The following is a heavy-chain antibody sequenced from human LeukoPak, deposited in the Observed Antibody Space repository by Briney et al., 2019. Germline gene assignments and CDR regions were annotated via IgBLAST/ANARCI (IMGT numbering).Heavy chain of an antibody. Sequence: TSVKVSCKASGFTFTSSAMQWVRQARGQRLEWIGWIVVGSGNTNYAQKFQGRVTITRDMSTSTAYMELSSLRSEDTAVYYCAASSPITIFGVFGMDVWGQGTTVTVSS. CDR3: AASSPITIFGVFGMDV. V-gene: IGHV1-58*02. J-gene: IGHJ6*02. CDR1: GFTFTSSA. CDR2: IVVGSGNT. D-gene: IGHD3-3*01.